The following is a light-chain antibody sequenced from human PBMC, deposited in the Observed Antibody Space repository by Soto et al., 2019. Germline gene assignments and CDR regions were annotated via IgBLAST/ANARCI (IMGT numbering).Light chain of an antibody. CDR1: QSVSSSY. CDR2: GAS. J-gene: IGKJ1*01. Sequence: ENVFTPSPGTLSLSPGERATPPCRASQSVSSSYLAWYQQKPGQAPRLLIYGASSRATGIPDRFSGSGSGTDFTLTISRLEPEDFAVYYCQQYGSSPQTFGQGTKVDNK. V-gene: IGKV3-20*01. CDR3: QQYGSSPQT.